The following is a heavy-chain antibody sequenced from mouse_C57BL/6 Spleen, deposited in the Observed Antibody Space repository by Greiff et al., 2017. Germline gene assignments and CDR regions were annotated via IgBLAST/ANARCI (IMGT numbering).Heavy chain of an antibody. J-gene: IGHJ1*03. CDR2: IDPETGGT. D-gene: IGHD1-1*01. CDR1: GYTFTDYE. CDR3: TRARHYYGSSYGYFDV. V-gene: IGHV1-15*01. Sequence: QVQLQQSGDELVRPGASVTLSCKASGYTFTDYEMHWVKQTPVHGLEWIGAIDPETGGTAYNQKFKGKAILTADKSSSTAYMELRSLTSEDSAVYYCTRARHYYGSSYGYFDVWGTGTTVTVSS.